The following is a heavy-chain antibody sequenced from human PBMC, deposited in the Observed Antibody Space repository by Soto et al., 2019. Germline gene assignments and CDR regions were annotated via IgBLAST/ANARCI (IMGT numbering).Heavy chain of an antibody. V-gene: IGHV3-49*03. CDR3: TRDVGTMVRGVQELSYYFDY. CDR1: GFTFGDYA. J-gene: IGHJ4*02. D-gene: IGHD3-10*01. Sequence: GVLRLSCTASGFTFGDYAMSWFRQAPGKGLEWVGFIRSKAYGGTTEYAASVKGRFTISRDDSKGIAYLQMNSLKTEDTAVYYCTRDVGTMVRGVQELSYYFDYWGQGTLVTVSS. CDR2: IRSKAYGGTT.